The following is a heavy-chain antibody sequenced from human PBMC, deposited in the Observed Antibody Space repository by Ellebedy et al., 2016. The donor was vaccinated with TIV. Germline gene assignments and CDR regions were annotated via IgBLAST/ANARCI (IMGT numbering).Heavy chain of an antibody. D-gene: IGHD6-19*01. J-gene: IGHJ4*02. CDR3: ARDGDYSSGPEFDY. V-gene: IGHV1-69*13. Sequence: SAKVSCXASAGTFSSYAISWVRQAPGQGLEWMGGIIPIFGTANYAQEFQGRVTITAAESTSTAYMELSSLRSEDTAVYYCARDGDYSSGPEFDYWGQGTLVTVSS. CDR1: AGTFSSYA. CDR2: IIPIFGTA.